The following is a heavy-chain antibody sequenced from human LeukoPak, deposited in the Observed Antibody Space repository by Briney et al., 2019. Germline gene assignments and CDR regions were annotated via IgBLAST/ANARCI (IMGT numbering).Heavy chain of an antibody. CDR2: ISGSGGST. V-gene: IGHV3-23*01. CDR1: AFTFSSYS. Sequence: GGSLRLSCAASAFTFSSYSMIWVRQAPGKGLEWVSAISGSGGSTYYADSVKGRFTISRDNSKNTLDLQMNSLRAEDTAVYYCAKEGDWNYDWFDPWGQGTLVTVSS. J-gene: IGHJ5*02. CDR3: AKEGDWNYDWFDP. D-gene: IGHD1-7*01.